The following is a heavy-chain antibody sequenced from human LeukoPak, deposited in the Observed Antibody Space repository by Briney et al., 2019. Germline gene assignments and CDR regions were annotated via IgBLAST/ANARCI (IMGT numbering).Heavy chain of an antibody. CDR2: LYNSGST. Sequence: SETLSLTCSVSGVSISSYFWSWIRQPPGKGLEWIGCLYNSGSTNYNPSLKSRVTISVDTSKNQFSLKLSSVTAADTAVYYCASTKQWLVFDVWGLGTMVTVSS. V-gene: IGHV4-59*01. J-gene: IGHJ3*01. CDR3: ASTKQWLVFDV. CDR1: GVSISSYF. D-gene: IGHD6-19*01.